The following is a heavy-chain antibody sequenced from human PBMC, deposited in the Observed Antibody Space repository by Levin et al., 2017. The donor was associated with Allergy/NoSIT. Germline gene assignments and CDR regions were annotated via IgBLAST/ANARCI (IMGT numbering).Heavy chain of an antibody. CDR2: IYYSGST. Sequence: SETLSLTCTVSGGSISSSSYYWGWIRQPPGKGLEWIGSIYYSGSTYYNPSLKSRVTISVDTSKNQFSLKLSSVTAADTAVYYCASATYSSGWYDVLAFDIWGQGTMVTVSS. CDR3: ASATYSSGWYDVLAFDI. V-gene: IGHV4-39*01. D-gene: IGHD6-19*01. CDR1: GGSISSSSYY. J-gene: IGHJ3*02.